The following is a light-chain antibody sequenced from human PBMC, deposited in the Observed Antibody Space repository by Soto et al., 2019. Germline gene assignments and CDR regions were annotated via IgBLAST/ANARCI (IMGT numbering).Light chain of an antibody. J-gene: IGKJ1*01. CDR3: QQYGSSAWT. CDR2: DAS. V-gene: IGKV3-20*01. CDR1: QSINNNY. Sequence: EIVLTQSPGTLSLSPGERATLSCRASQSINNNYLAWYQQKDGQAPRLLIYDASSRATGIPDRFSGSGSGTDFTLTISRLEPEDFAVYYCQQYGSSAWTFGQGTKVEIK.